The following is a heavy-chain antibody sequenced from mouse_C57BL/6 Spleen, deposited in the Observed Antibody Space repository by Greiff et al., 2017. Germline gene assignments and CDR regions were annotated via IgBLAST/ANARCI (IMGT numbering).Heavy chain of an antibody. CDR2: IPPNSGST. V-gene: IGHV1-64*01. CDR3: ARVGLARYFDV. Sequence: QVQLQQPGAELVKPGASVKLSCKASGYTFTSYWMHWVKQRPGQGLEWIGMIPPNSGSTNSNEKFKSKATLTVDKSSSTAYMQLSSLTSEDSAVYYCARVGLARYFDVWGTGTTVTVAS. D-gene: IGHD6-1*01. CDR1: GYTFTSYW. J-gene: IGHJ1*03.